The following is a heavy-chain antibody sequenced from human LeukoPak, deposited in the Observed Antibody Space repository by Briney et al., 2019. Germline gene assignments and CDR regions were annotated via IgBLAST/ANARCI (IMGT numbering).Heavy chain of an antibody. CDR2: FDPEDGET. Sequence: ASVKVSCTVSGYTLTELSMHWVRQAPGKGLEWMGGFDPEDGETIYAQKFQGRVTMTEDTSTDTAYMELSSLRSEDTAVYYCATSYYYDSSGYSKHDYWGQGTLVTVSS. CDR1: GYTLTELS. D-gene: IGHD3-22*01. J-gene: IGHJ4*02. CDR3: ATSYYYDSSGYSKHDY. V-gene: IGHV1-24*01.